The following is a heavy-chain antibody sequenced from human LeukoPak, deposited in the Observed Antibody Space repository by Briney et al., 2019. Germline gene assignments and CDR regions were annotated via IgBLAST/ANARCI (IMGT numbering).Heavy chain of an antibody. D-gene: IGHD3-22*01. J-gene: IGHJ4*02. CDR3: ARDIAYNYDSSGYSYVY. Sequence: GGSLRLSCAASGFSVSSNFMSWVRQAPGKGLEWVSIIYSGGSTHYADSVKGRFTISRDNSKNTLYLQMSSLRAEDPAVYYCARDIAYNYDSSGYSYVYWGQGTLVTVSS. CDR2: IYSGGST. CDR1: GFSVSSNF. V-gene: IGHV3-53*01.